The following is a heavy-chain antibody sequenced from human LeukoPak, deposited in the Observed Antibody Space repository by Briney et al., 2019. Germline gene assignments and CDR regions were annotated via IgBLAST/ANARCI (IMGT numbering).Heavy chain of an antibody. Sequence: SETLSLTCTVSGGSISSYYWSWIRQPPGKGLEWIGYIYYSGSTNYNPSLKSRVTISVDTSKNQFSLKLSSVTAADTAVYYCASLDTMQRSDYWGQGTLVTVSS. CDR3: ASLDTMQRSDY. CDR2: IYYSGST. CDR1: GGSISSYY. J-gene: IGHJ4*02. D-gene: IGHD3-10*01. V-gene: IGHV4-59*01.